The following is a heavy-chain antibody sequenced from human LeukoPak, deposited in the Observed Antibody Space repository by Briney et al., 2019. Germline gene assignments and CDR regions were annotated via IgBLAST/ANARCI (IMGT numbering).Heavy chain of an antibody. D-gene: IGHD6-19*01. Sequence: PSQTLSLTCTVSGGSISSGGYYWNWIRQPPGKGLEWIGEINHSGSTNYNPSLKSRVTISVDTSKNQFSLKLSSVTAADTAVYYCAALTIAVAGDFDYWGQGTLVTVSS. V-gene: IGHV4-30-2*01. CDR2: INHSGST. CDR1: GGSISSGGYY. CDR3: AALTIAVAGDFDY. J-gene: IGHJ4*02.